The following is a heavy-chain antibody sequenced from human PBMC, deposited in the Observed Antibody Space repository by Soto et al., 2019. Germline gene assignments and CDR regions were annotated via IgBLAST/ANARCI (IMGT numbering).Heavy chain of an antibody. CDR2: IYPGDSDT. Sequence: GESLKVSCKGSGYSFTSYWIGWVRQMPGKGLEWMGIIYPGDSDTRYSPSFQGQVTISADKSISTAYLQWSSLKASDTAMYYCARLGGYSYGLYYYYMDVWGKGTTVTVSS. D-gene: IGHD5-18*01. CDR1: GYSFTSYW. J-gene: IGHJ6*03. V-gene: IGHV5-51*01. CDR3: ARLGGYSYGLYYYYMDV.